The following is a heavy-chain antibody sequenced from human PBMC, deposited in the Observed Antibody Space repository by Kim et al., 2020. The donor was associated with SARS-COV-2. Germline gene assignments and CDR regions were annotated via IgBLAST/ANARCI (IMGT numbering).Heavy chain of an antibody. V-gene: IGHV5-51*01. D-gene: IGHD6-6*01. CDR3: ARLEYSSSDRGGMDV. Sequence: PSFQGQVTISADKSISTAYLQWSSLKASDTAMYYCARLEYSSSDRGGMDVWGQGTTVTVSS. J-gene: IGHJ6*02.